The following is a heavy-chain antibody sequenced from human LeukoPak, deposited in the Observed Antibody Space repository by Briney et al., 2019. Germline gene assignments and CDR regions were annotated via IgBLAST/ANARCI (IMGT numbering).Heavy chain of an antibody. D-gene: IGHD3-16*01. V-gene: IGHV3-23*01. J-gene: IGHJ6*02. CDR3: AKENWALLYYYYGMDV. CDR1: GFTFSIYA. CDR2: ISGSGGST. Sequence: TGGSLRLSCAASGFTFSIYAMNWVRQAPGKGLEWVSAISGSGGSTYYADSVKGRFTISRDNSKNTLYLQMNSLRAEDTAVYYCAKENWALLYYYYGMDVWGQGTTVTVSS.